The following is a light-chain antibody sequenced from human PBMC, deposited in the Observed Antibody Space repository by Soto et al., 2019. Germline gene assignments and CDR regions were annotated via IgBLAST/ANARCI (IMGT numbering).Light chain of an antibody. Sequence: QSALTQPASVSGSPGQSISISCTGTGSDVGGYNFVSWYQQYPGKAPKLSIHDVSYRPSGISDRFSGSKSGSTASLTISGLQAEDEADYYCSSCTTSYRYVFGTGTKLTVL. J-gene: IGLJ1*01. CDR2: DVS. CDR1: GSDVGGYNF. CDR3: SSCTTSYRYV. V-gene: IGLV2-14*03.